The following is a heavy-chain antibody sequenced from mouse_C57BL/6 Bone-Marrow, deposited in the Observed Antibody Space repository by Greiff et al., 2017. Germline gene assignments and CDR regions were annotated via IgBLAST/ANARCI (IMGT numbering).Heavy chain of an antibody. Sequence: QVQLQQPGAELVRPGTSVKLSCKASGYTFNSYWMQWVKQRPGQGLEWIGVIDPSDSYTNYNQKFKGKATLTVDTSSSTAYMQLSSLTSEDSAVYYCARRRIYYDYDYWGQGTTLTVSS. CDR2: IDPSDSYT. CDR3: ARRRIYYDYDY. D-gene: IGHD2-4*01. V-gene: IGHV1-59*01. J-gene: IGHJ2*01. CDR1: GYTFNSYW.